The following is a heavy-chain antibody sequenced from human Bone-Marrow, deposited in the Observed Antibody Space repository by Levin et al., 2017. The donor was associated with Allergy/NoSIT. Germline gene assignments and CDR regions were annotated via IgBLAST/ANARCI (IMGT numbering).Heavy chain of an antibody. CDR3: VADLAVAVHDVFDI. Sequence: KISCRASGFSFSDSVIQWVRQARGQRPEWIGWVVVDSGDTDYVQKFEDRVTITRDMSTRTAYMELYSLRSEDTAVYYCVADLAVAVHDVFDIWGQGTMVTVSS. J-gene: IGHJ3*02. CDR1: GFSFSDSV. D-gene: IGHD6-19*01. V-gene: IGHV1-58*02. CDR2: VVVDSGDT.